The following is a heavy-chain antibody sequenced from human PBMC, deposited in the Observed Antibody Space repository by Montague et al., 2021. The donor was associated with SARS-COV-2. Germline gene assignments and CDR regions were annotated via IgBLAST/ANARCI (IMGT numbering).Heavy chain of an antibody. CDR3: ARDKGVATPFDP. D-gene: IGHD2-8*01. V-gene: IGHV3-74*03. CDR1: GFTFSHHW. J-gene: IGHJ5*02. CDR2: ITTDATNT. Sequence: SLRLSCAASGFTFSHHWMHWVRQPPGKGLVWVSRITTDATNTAYADSVKGRFTVSRDNAKNTLYLQMNSLRVEDTAVYYCARDKGVATPFDPWGQGTLVTVSS.